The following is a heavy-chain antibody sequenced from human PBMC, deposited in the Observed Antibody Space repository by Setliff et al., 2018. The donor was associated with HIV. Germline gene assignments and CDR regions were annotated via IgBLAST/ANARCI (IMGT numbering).Heavy chain of an antibody. D-gene: IGHD1-26*01. V-gene: IGHV4-59*08. CDR1: GGSISSYY. CDR3: ARLDDSGSYYENAFDI. Sequence: SETLSLTCNVSGGSISSYYWNWIRQPPGKGLEWIGYIYYSGGTNYNPSLKSRVTMSVDTSGDYFSLNLRSVTAADTAVYYCARLDDSGSYYENAFDIWGQGAMVTVSS. CDR2: IYYSGGT. J-gene: IGHJ3*02.